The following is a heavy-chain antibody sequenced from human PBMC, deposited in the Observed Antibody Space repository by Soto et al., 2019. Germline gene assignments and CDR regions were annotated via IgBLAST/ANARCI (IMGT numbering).Heavy chain of an antibody. CDR1: GCSISSYY. J-gene: IGHJ4*02. CDR2: IYYSGST. V-gene: IGHV4-59*01. CDR3: ASSSVSTIFGLVIPPV. D-gene: IGHD3-3*01. Sequence: PSETLSLTCTVSGCSISSYYWSWIRQPPGKGLEWIGYIYYSGSTNYNPSLKSRVTISVDTSTNQFSLKLSSVTAADTAVYYCASSSVSTIFGLVIPPVWGQGTLVTVSS.